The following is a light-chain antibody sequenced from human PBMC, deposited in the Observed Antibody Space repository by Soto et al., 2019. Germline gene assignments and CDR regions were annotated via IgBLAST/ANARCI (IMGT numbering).Light chain of an antibody. Sequence: QPVLTQPPSVSGAPGQSVTISCTGSSSNIGAGYDVHWYQQLPGTAPKLLIYGNSNRPSGVPDRFSGSKSGTSASLAITGLQAEDEADYYCQSYDSSLRGVVFGGGTKLTVL. CDR3: QSYDSSLRGVV. J-gene: IGLJ2*01. CDR2: GNS. CDR1: SSNIGAGYD. V-gene: IGLV1-40*01.